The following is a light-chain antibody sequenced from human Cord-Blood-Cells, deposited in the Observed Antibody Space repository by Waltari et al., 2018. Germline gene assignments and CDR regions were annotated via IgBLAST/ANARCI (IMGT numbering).Light chain of an antibody. Sequence: QSALTQPRSVSGSPGQSVTISCTGTSSDVGGYNYVSWYQQHPGQAPKLMIYDVSKRPSGVPDRFSCSKSGNTASLTISGLRAEDEADYYCCSYAGSYGVFGGGTKLTVL. V-gene: IGLV2-11*01. CDR2: DVS. CDR3: CSYAGSYGV. J-gene: IGLJ3*02. CDR1: SSDVGGYNY.